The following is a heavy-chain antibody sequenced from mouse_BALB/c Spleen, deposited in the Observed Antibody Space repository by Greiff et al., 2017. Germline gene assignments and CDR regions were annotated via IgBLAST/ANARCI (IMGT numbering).Heavy chain of an antibody. D-gene: IGHD1-1*01. CDR3: ARAPYYYGSSFYYAMDY. CDR2: IWGDGST. J-gene: IGHJ4*01. CDR1: GFSLTGYG. V-gene: IGHV2-6-7*01. Sequence: VQVVESGPGLVAPSQSLSITCTVSGFSLTGYGVNWVRQPPGKGLEWLGMIWGDGSTDYNSALKSRLSISKDNSKSQVFLKMNSLQTDDTARYYCARAPYYYGSSFYYAMDYWGQGTSVTVSS.